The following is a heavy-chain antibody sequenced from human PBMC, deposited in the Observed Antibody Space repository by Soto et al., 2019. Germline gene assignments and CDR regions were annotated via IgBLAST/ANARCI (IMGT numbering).Heavy chain of an antibody. CDR2: INPNSGGT. CDR3: ARMRYSSSSDLYGMDV. J-gene: IGHJ6*02. D-gene: IGHD6-6*01. Sequence: ASVKVSCKASGYTFTGYYMHWVRQAPGQGLEWMGWINPNSGGTNYAQKFQGWVTMTRDTSISTAYMELSRLRSDDTAVYYCARMRYSSSSDLYGMDVWGQGTTVTVSS. CDR1: GYTFTGYY. V-gene: IGHV1-2*04.